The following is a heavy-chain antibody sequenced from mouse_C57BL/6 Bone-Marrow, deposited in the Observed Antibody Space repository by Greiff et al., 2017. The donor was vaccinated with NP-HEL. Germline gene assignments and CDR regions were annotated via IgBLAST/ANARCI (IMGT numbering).Heavy chain of an antibody. D-gene: IGHD1-1*01. CDR2: IDPEDGET. J-gene: IGHJ1*03. CDR3: ASENYYGSPWYFDV. V-gene: IGHV14-2*01. Sequence: EVQGVESGAELVKPGASVKLSCTASGFNIKDYYMHWVKQRTEQGLEWIGRIDPEDGETKYAPKFQGKATITADTSSNTAYLQLSSLTSEDTAVYYCASENYYGSPWYFDVWGTGTTVTVSS. CDR1: GFNIKDYY.